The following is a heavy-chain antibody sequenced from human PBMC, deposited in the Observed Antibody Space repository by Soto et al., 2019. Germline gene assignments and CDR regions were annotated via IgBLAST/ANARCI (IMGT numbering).Heavy chain of an antibody. J-gene: IGHJ4*02. V-gene: IGHV3-23*01. CDR3: AKSRYSDSSGDFYDY. Sequence: EVQLLESGGGLVQPGGSLSLSCAASAFTFNNYAMSWVRQAPGKGLEWVSGIGGSGRTTYYADSVKGRFTISRDNSNNTLFLKMTSLRAEDTAVYYCAKSRYSDSSGDFYDYWGQGTLVTVSP. D-gene: IGHD3-22*01. CDR1: AFTFNNYA. CDR2: IGGSGRTT.